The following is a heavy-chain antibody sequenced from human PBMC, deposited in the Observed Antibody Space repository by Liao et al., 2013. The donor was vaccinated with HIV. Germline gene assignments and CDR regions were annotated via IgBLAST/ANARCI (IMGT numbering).Heavy chain of an antibody. D-gene: IGHD3-10*01. CDR3: ARAGPLLGYYFYY. J-gene: IGHJ4*02. CDR1: GGSFSDYY. CDR2: IDHSGSS. Sequence: QVQLQQWGAGLLKPSETLSLTCAVYGGSFSDYYWSWIRQSPGKGLEWIGEIDHSGSSNYNPSLKSRVTISVDTSKNQFSLRLTSVTAADTAVYYCARAGPLLGYYFYYWGQGALVTVSS. V-gene: IGHV4-34*01.